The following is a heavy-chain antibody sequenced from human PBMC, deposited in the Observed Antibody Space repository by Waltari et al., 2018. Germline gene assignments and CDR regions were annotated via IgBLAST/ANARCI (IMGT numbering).Heavy chain of an antibody. J-gene: IGHJ4*02. CDR1: GFSFSNCN. D-gene: IGHD5-12*01. V-gene: IGHV3-30*18. Sequence: QMQLVESGGGVVQPGRSLRLSCAASGFSFSNCNMHWVRQAPGQWLEGVQGISNDGNNKDYADSVKSRFTGCRENSKNTLYLQINSLRDDDTAVYYCVKYSGFDYFFDYWGLGTLVTVSS. CDR2: ISNDGNNK. CDR3: VKYSGFDYFFDY.